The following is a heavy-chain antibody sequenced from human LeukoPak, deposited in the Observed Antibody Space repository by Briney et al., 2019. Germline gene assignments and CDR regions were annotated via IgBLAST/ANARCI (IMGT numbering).Heavy chain of an antibody. D-gene: IGHD1-26*01. CDR1: GFTFSSYA. Sequence: GASLRLSCTPSGFTFSSYAMNWVRQSPGKGLEWVSLISRMGGSTYYADSVKGRFIISRDNTRNMLYLEMNNLRAEDTAVYFCAKDFTRIRYSNGYYWDYGMDVWGPGTTVTVSS. CDR2: ISRMGGST. J-gene: IGHJ6*02. CDR3: AKDFTRIRYSNGYYWDYGMDV. V-gene: IGHV3-23*01.